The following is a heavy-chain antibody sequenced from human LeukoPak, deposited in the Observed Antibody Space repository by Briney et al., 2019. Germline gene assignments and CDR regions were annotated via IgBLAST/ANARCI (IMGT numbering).Heavy chain of an antibody. Sequence: GGSLRLSCGASGFTLSSYAMSWVRQAPGKGLEWVLSISASGGSTNYADSVKGRFTISRDNSKNTLYLQMNSLRAEDTALYYCAKVPRAWWFDPWGQGTLVTVSS. J-gene: IGHJ5*02. V-gene: IGHV3-23*01. CDR1: GFTLSSYA. CDR2: ISASGGST. CDR3: AKVPRAWWFDP.